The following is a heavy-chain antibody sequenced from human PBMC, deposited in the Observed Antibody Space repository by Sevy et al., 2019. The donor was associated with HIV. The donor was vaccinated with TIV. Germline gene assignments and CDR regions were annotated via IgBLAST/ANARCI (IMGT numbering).Heavy chain of an antibody. D-gene: IGHD3-22*01. CDR3: AKGGGGHYDPDEIAYYFYYYNMDV. CDR2: ISGSGTRT. Sequence: GGSLRLSCAVSGFSFDSYGMTWVRQAPGKGLEWVSAISGSGTRTYYADSVKGRFIISRDNSKNTLDLQMNSLRAEERAIYYGAKGGGGHYDPDEIAYYFYYYNMDVWGKGTTVTVSS. V-gene: IGHV3-23*01. CDR1: GFSFDSYG. J-gene: IGHJ6*03.